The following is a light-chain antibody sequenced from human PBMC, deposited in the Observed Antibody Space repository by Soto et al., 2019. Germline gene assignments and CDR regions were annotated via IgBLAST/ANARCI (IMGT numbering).Light chain of an antibody. V-gene: IGKV3-15*01. CDR2: GAS. Sequence: EIVMTQFPATLSVSPGERATLSCRASQSVVTNLAWYRQKPGQAPRLLIFGASTRATGIPARFSGGGSGTEFTLTITSLQSEDFAVYYCQQYNIWPRTFGQGTKVEIK. CDR1: QSVVTN. J-gene: IGKJ1*01. CDR3: QQYNIWPRT.